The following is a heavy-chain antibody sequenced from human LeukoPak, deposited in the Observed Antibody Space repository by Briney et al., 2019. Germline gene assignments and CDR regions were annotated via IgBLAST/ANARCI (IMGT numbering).Heavy chain of an antibody. Sequence: SETLSLTCTVSGGSISSGGYYWIWIRQPPGKGLEWIGYIYHSGSTYYNPSLKSRVTISVDRSKNQFSLKLSSVTAADTAVYYCARTYSSSWYWFDPWGQGTLVTVSS. D-gene: IGHD6-13*01. V-gene: IGHV4-30-2*01. CDR2: IYHSGST. CDR3: ARTYSSSWYWFDP. J-gene: IGHJ5*02. CDR1: GGSISSGGYY.